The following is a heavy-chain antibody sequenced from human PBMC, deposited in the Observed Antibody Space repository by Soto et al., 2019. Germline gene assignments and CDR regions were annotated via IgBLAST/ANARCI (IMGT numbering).Heavy chain of an antibody. CDR2: ISGSGGST. CDR3: AKDDVEWLIDRYYFDY. CDR1: GFTFSSYA. Sequence: EVQLLASGGGLVQPGGSLRLSCAASGFTFSSYAMSWVRQAPGKGLEWVSAISGSGGSTYYADSVKGRFTISRDNSKNTLYLQMNSLRAEDTAVYYCAKDDVEWLIDRYYFDYWGQGTLVTVSS. J-gene: IGHJ4*02. D-gene: IGHD3-3*01. V-gene: IGHV3-23*01.